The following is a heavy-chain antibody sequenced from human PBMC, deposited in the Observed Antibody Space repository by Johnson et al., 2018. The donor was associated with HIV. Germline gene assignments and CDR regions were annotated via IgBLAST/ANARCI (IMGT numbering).Heavy chain of an antibody. V-gene: IGHV3-11*04. CDR1: GFSFGDYY. CDR3: AGRDLLRAFDI. Sequence: QVQLVESGGDLVQPGGSLRVSCAASGFSFGDYYMSWIRQAPGKGLEWISYISSDGSTIDYADSVKGRFTISRDNANNSLYLQMNSLRAEDTAVYYCAGRDLLRAFDIWGQGTMVTVS. D-gene: IGHD2-15*01. J-gene: IGHJ3*02. CDR2: ISSDGSTI.